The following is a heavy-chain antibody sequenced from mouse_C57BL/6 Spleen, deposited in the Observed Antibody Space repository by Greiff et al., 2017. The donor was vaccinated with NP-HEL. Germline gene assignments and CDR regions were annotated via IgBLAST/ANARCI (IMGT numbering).Heavy chain of an antibody. V-gene: IGHV1-81*01. CDR1: GYTFTSYG. Sequence: VQLQQSGAELARPGASVKLSCKASGYTFTSYGISWVKQRPGQGLEWIGEIYPRSGNTYYNEKFKGKATLTADKSSSTASMELRSLTSEDSAVFFWAREVGCGYYYLDYWGQGTTLTVAS. CDR2: IYPRSGNT. D-gene: IGHD2-3*01. J-gene: IGHJ2*01. CDR3: AREVGCGYYYLDY.